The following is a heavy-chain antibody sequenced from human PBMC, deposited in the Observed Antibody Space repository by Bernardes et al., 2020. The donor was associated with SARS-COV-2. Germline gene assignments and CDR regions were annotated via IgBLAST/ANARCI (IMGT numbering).Heavy chain of an antibody. J-gene: IGHJ2*01. V-gene: IGHV3-74*01. CDR3: TRAGDYRFDL. Sequence: GGSLRLSCEASGFTFSSYWMHWVRHVPGKGLVWVSRINGGGSETIYADSVKGRFTISRDNARDTVYLQMNSLRADDTAVYYCTRAGDYRFDLWGHGTLVSVSS. CDR2: INGGGSET. CDR1: GFTFSSYW. D-gene: IGHD4-17*01.